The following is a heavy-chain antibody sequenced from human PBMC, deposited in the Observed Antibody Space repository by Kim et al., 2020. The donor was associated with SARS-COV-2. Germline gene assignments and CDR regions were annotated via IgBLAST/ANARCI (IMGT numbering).Heavy chain of an antibody. CDR1: GGTFSSYA. D-gene: IGHD4-17*01. J-gene: IGHJ6*02. CDR2: IIPIFGTA. Sequence: SVKVSCKASGGTFSSYAISWVRQAPGQGLEWMGGIIPIFGTANYAQKFQGRVTITADESTSTAYMELSSLRSEDTAVYYCASYGDQGDYYYYYGMDVWGQGTTVTVSS. CDR3: ASYGDQGDYYYYYGMDV. V-gene: IGHV1-69*13.